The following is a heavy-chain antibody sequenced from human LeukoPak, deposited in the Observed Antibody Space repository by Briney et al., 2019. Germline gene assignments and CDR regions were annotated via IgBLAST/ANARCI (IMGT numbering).Heavy chain of an antibody. V-gene: IGHV1-8*01. Sequence: ASVKVSCKASGYTFTSYDINWVRQATGQGLEWRGWMNPNSGNTGYAQKFQGRVTMTRNTSISTAYMELSSLRSEDTAVYYCARGQAAAGKREHDYWGQGTLVTVSS. J-gene: IGHJ4*02. CDR1: GYTFTSYD. CDR3: ARGQAAAGKREHDY. D-gene: IGHD6-13*01. CDR2: MNPNSGNT.